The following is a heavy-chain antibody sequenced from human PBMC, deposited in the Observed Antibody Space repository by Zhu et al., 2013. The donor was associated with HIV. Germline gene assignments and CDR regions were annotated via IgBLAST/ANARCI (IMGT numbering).Heavy chain of an antibody. CDR1: GYTLTELS. CDR3: ATSMALSWTYDSSGYFPFDY. Sequence: QVQLVQSGAEVKKPGASVKVSCKVSGYTLTELSMHWVRQAPGKGLEWMGGFDPEDGETIYAQKFQGRVTMTEDTSTDTAYMELSSLRSEDTAVYYCATSMALSWTYDSSGYFPFDYWGQGTLVTVSS. CDR2: FDPEDGET. D-gene: IGHD3-22*01. V-gene: IGHV1-24*01. J-gene: IGHJ4*02.